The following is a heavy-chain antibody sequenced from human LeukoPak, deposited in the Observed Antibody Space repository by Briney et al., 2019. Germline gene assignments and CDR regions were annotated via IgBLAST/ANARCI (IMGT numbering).Heavy chain of an antibody. CDR1: GYTFTSYY. J-gene: IGHJ4*02. CDR2: ISSSGGST. Sequence: ASVKVSCKASGYTFTSYYMHWVRQAPGQGLEWMGIISSSGGSTSYAEKFQGRVTVTRDTSTSTVYMELSSLRSEDTAVYYCARDKDGLGPPGDYWGQGTLVTVSS. D-gene: IGHD3-16*01. V-gene: IGHV1-46*01. CDR3: ARDKDGLGPPGDY.